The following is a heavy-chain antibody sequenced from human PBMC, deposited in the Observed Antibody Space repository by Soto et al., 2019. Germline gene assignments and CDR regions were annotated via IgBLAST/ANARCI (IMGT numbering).Heavy chain of an antibody. CDR2: ISGVGGTK. J-gene: IGHJ5*02. CDR1: GFTFSSYA. Sequence: GGSLRLSCAASGFTFSSYAMSWVRQTPGKGLEWVSAISGVGGTKNYADSVKGRFTISRDNSKNTLFLQMSSLRVEDTAVYFCAKDSRDNSPTRDPFDTWGQGTLVTVSS. V-gene: IGHV3-23*01. CDR3: AKDSRDNSPTRDPFDT. D-gene: IGHD1-20*01.